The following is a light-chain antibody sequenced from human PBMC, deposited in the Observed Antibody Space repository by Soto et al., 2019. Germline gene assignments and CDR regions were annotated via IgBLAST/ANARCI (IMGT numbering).Light chain of an antibody. J-gene: IGLJ3*02. CDR3: ATWDVTLNIWV. CDR2: STD. V-gene: IGLV1-40*01. Sequence: QSVLTQPPSVSGAPGQRVTISCTGSNSNIGAGYDVNWYQHFPGTAPKLLIYSTDLRPSGVPDRFSGSKSGTSASLAISGLQSEDDAYYYCATWDVTLNIWVFGGGTQLTVL. CDR1: NSNIGAGYD.